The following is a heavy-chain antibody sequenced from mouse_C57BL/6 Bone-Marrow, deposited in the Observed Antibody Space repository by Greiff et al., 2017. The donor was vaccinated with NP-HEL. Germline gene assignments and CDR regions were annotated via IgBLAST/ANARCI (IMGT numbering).Heavy chain of an antibody. Sequence: QVQLQQSGAELVKPGASVKMSCKASGYTFTSYWITWVKQRPGQGLEWIGDIYPGSGSTNYNEKFKSKATLTVDTSSSTAYMQLSSLTSEDSAVYYCARQSETSWGYYPAWFAYWGQGTLVTVSA. CDR2: IYPGSGST. V-gene: IGHV1-55*01. D-gene: IGHD2-3*01. CDR1: GYTFTSYW. J-gene: IGHJ3*01. CDR3: ARQSETSWGYYPAWFAY.